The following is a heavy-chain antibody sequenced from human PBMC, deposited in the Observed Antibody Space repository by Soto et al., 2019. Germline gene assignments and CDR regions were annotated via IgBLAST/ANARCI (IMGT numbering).Heavy chain of an antibody. CDR2: IYWDDDE. CDR1: GFSLSTSGVG. J-gene: IGHJ6*02. CDR3: AHRFSSWSYYYGMHV. V-gene: IGHV2-5*02. Sequence: QITLKESGPTLVKPTQTLTLTCTCSGFSLSTSGVGVGWIRQPPGKALEWLALIYWDDDERYSPSRKSRSTITKDTSKNQVVLTMTNMDPVDTATYYCAHRFSSWSYYYGMHVSGQGTTVTVSS. D-gene: IGHD6-13*01.